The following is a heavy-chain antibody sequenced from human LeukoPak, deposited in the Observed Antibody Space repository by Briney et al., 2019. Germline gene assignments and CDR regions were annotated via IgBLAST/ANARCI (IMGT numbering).Heavy chain of an antibody. J-gene: IGHJ3*02. CDR2: INPNSDNT. D-gene: IGHD2-15*01. Sequence: GASVKVSCKASGYTFTSYDINWVRQATGQGLEWMGWINPNSDNTGYAQKFQGRVTITRNTSISTAYMELSSLRSEDTAVYYCARGYCSGGSCSHDAFDIWGQGTMVTVSS. CDR3: ARGYCSGGSCSHDAFDI. V-gene: IGHV1-8*03. CDR1: GYTFTSYD.